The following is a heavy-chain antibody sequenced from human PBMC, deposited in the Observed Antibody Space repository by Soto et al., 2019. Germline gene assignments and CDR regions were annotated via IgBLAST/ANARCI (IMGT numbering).Heavy chain of an antibody. CDR3: ARDLLIYDSSGYYPSTFDY. CDR1: GGTFSSYA. V-gene: IGHV1-69*13. J-gene: IGHJ4*02. D-gene: IGHD3-22*01. CDR2: IIPIFGTA. Sequence: ASVKVSCKASGGTFSSYAISWVRQAPGQGLEWMGGIIPIFGTANYAQKFQGRVTITADESTSTAYMELSSLRSEDTAVYYCARDLLIYDSSGYYPSTFDYWGQGTLVTVSS.